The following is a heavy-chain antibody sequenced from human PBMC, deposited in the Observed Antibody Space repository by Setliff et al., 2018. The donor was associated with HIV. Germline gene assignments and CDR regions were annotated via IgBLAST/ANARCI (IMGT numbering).Heavy chain of an antibody. Sequence: PLETLSLTCTVSGVSTSSSSYYWGWIRQPPGKGLDWIGYIYYSGSTYYNPSLKSRVTISVDTSKNHFSLRLSSVTAADTAVYYCARTSSKFYAGNGMDVWGKGTTVTVSS. CDR1: GVSTSSSSYY. D-gene: IGHD6-13*01. J-gene: IGHJ6*04. CDR2: IYYSGST. CDR3: ARTSSKFYAGNGMDV. V-gene: IGHV4-39*02.